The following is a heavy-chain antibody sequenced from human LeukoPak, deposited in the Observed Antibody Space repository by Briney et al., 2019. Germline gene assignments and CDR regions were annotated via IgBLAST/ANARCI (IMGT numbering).Heavy chain of an antibody. V-gene: IGHV3-33*01. CDR2: IWYDGSNK. J-gene: IGHJ4*02. D-gene: IGHD4-17*01. CDR3: ARASGDYGEYFDY. CDR1: GFTFRSFA. Sequence: GRSLRLSCAASGFTFRSFAMHWVRQAPGKELEWVAAIWYDGSNKYYADSVKGRFTISRDNSKNTLFLQMNSLRAEDTAVHYCARASGDYGEYFDYWGQGTLVTVSS.